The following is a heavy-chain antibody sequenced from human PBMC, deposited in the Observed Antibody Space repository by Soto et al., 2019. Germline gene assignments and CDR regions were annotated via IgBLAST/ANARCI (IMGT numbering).Heavy chain of an antibody. CDR1: GGSISSYY. J-gene: IGHJ6*03. Sequence: SETLSLTCTVSGGSISSYYWSWIRQPPGKGLEWIGYIYYSGSTNYNPSLKSRVTISVDTSKNQFSLKLSSVTAADTAVYYCARTPHDYSNYGYYYYYMDVWGKGTTVTVSS. CDR2: IYYSGST. CDR3: ARTPHDYSNYGYYYYYMDV. D-gene: IGHD4-4*01. V-gene: IGHV4-59*12.